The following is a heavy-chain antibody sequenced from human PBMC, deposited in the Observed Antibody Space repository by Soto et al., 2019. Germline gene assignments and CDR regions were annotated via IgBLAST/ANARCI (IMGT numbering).Heavy chain of an antibody. CDR2: INPNSGGT. CDR1: GYTFTGYY. Sequence: ASVKVSCKASGYTFTGYYMHWVRQAPGQGLEWMGWINPNSGGTNYAQKFQGWVTMTRDTSISTAYMELSRLRSDDTAVYYCARDLYSSGPQPLYYFDYWGQGTLVTVSS. V-gene: IGHV1-2*04. J-gene: IGHJ4*02. CDR3: ARDLYSSGPQPLYYFDY. D-gene: IGHD6-19*01.